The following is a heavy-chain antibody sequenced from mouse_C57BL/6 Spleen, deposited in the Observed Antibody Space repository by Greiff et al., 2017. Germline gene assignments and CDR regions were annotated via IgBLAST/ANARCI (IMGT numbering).Heavy chain of an antibody. CDR2: IRNKATGYTT. D-gene: IGHD1-1*01. J-gene: IGHJ4*01. CDR1: GFSFTDYY. Sequence: EVKLVESGGGLVQPGGSLSLSCAASGFSFTDYYMSWVRQPPGKALEWLGFIRNKATGYTTEYSASVKGRFTISRDNSQRIIYLQMNALRAEDSATYDCARYTVVAGGAMDYWGQGTSVTVSS. V-gene: IGHV7-3*01. CDR3: ARYTVVAGGAMDY.